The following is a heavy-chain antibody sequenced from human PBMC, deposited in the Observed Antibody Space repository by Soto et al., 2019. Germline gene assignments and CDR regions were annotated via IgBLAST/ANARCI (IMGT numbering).Heavy chain of an antibody. J-gene: IGHJ4*02. CDR2: ISGSSSTI. V-gene: IGHV3-48*02. CDR1: GFTFSSYT. Sequence: GGSLRLSCVASGFTFSSYTMNWVRRAPGKGLECVSYISGSSSTIYYADSVKGRFTISRDTAKNSLYLQMNSLRDEDTAVYYCARENSGYSYVDYWGQGTLVTVSS. D-gene: IGHD5-18*01. CDR3: ARENSGYSYVDY.